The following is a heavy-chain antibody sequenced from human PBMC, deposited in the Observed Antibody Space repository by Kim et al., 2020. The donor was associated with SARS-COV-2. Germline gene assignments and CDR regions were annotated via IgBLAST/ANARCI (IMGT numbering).Heavy chain of an antibody. Sequence: GGSLRLSWTASGFTFSSYSMNWVRQAPGKGLEWVSYITSGGGNINYAGSVKGRFTISRDNAKNSLYLQMNSLRDEDTAVYYCARDSSAFWGAARHGMDVWGQGTTVTVSS. CDR3: ARDSSAFWGAARHGMDV. J-gene: IGHJ6*02. V-gene: IGHV3-48*02. D-gene: IGHD6-6*01. CDR1: GFTFSSYS. CDR2: ITSGGGNI.